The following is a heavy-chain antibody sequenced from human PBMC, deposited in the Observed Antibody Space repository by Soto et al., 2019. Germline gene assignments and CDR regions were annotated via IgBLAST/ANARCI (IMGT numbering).Heavy chain of an antibody. CDR1: GGSISSSSYY. D-gene: IGHD6-13*01. J-gene: IGHJ6*02. Sequence: SETLSLTCTVSGGSISSSSYYWGWIRQPPGKGLEWIGSIYYSGSTYYNPSLKSRVTISVDTSKNQFSLKLSSVTAADTAVYYCARDLSSSWPGMDVWGQGTTVTVSS. V-gene: IGHV4-39*07. CDR2: IYYSGST. CDR3: ARDLSSSWPGMDV.